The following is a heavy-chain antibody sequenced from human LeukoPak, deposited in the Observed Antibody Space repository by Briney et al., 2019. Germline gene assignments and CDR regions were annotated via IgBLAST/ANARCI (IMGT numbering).Heavy chain of an antibody. D-gene: IGHD6-19*01. CDR1: GFTFSSYW. Sequence: PGGSLTLSCAASGFTFSSYWMHWVRQAPGKGLVWVSRINSDGRSTSYADSVKGRFTISRDNAKNTLYLQMNSLRAEDTAVYYCARAEGIAVARNSYYGMDVWGKGTTVTVSS. J-gene: IGHJ6*04. V-gene: IGHV3-74*01. CDR3: ARAEGIAVARNSYYGMDV. CDR2: INSDGRST.